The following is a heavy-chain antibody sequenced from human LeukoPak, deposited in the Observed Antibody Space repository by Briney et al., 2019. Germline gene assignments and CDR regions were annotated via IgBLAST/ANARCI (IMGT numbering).Heavy chain of an antibody. V-gene: IGHV4-59*01. Sequence: SETLSLTCTVSGGSFSNYYWSWIRQSPGKGLEWIGYIFYSGSTNYNPSLKSRVTMSLDTSKNQFSLRLSSVTVADTAVYYCARDQLGDAFDIWGQGTMVTVSS. CDR2: IFYSGST. D-gene: IGHD3-16*01. CDR3: ARDQLGDAFDI. CDR1: GGSFSNYY. J-gene: IGHJ3*02.